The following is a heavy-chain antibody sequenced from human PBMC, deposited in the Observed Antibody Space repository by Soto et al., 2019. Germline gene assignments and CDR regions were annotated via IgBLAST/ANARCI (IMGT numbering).Heavy chain of an antibody. V-gene: IGHV1-18*01. J-gene: IGHJ3*02. CDR1: GYTFTSYG. CDR3: ARARVPAAQYDAFDI. CDR2: ISAYNGNT. Sequence: ASVKVSCKASGYTFTSYGISWVRQAPGQGLEWMGWISAYNGNTNYAQKLQGRVTMTTDTSTSAAYMELRSLRSDDTAVYYCARARVPAAQYDAFDIGGQGTMVTFSS. D-gene: IGHD2-2*01.